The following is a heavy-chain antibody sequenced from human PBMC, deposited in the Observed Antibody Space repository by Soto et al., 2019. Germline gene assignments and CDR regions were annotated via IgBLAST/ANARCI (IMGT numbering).Heavy chain of an antibody. D-gene: IGHD2-2*01. J-gene: IGHJ4*02. V-gene: IGHV1-18*04. Sequence: ASVKVSFKASGYTFTSYGISWVRQAPGQGLEWMGWISAYNGNTNYAQKLQGRVTMTTDTSTSTAYMELRSLRSDDTAVYYCASNRYCSSTSCPLGYWGQGTLVTVSS. CDR2: ISAYNGNT. CDR3: ASNRYCSSTSCPLGY. CDR1: GYTFTSYG.